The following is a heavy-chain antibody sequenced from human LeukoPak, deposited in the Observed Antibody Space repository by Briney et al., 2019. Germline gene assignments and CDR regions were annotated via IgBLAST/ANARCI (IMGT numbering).Heavy chain of an antibody. CDR3: ARVVQSTDSSGFYLPEYFQH. CDR2: IYYSGST. D-gene: IGHD3-22*01. V-gene: IGHV4-59*08. Sequence: PPETLSLTCTVSGGSISSYYWSWIRQPPGKGLEWIGYIYYSGSTNYNPSLKSRVTISVDTSKNQFSLKLRSVTAADTAVYYCARVVQSTDSSGFYLPEYFQHWGQGTLVTVSS. J-gene: IGHJ1*01. CDR1: GGSISSYY.